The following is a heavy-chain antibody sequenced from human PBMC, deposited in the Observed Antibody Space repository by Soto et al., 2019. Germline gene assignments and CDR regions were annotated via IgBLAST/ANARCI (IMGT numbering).Heavy chain of an antibody. CDR2: ISGSGGST. Sequence: EVQLLESGGGLVQPGGSLRLSCAASGFTFSSYAMSWVRQAPGKGLEWVSGISGSGGSTYYADSVKGRFTISRDNSKNTMYLQMNSLRSEDTAVYYCAKDGGALITMIPCEFDPWGQGTLVTVSS. CDR3: AKDGGALITMIPCEFDP. CDR1: GFTFSSYA. J-gene: IGHJ5*02. D-gene: IGHD3-22*01. V-gene: IGHV3-23*01.